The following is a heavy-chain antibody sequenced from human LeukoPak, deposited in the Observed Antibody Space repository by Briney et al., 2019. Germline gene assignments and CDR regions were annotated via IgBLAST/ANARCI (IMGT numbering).Heavy chain of an antibody. D-gene: IGHD3-22*01. J-gene: IGHJ4*02. CDR1: GITLSNYG. V-gene: IGHV3-23*01. CDR2: ISDSGGST. CDR3: ARRGVVIRVILVGFHKEAFYFDS. Sequence: GGSLRLSCAVSGITLSNYGMSWVRQAPGKGLEWVAGISDSGGSTNYADSVKGRFTISRDNPKNTLYLQMNSLRAEDTAMYFCARRGVVIRVILVGFHKEAFYFDSWGQGALVTVSS.